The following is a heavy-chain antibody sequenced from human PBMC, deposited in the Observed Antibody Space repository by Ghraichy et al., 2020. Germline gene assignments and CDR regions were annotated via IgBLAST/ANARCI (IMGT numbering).Heavy chain of an antibody. CDR3: ARDRYCISSTCFPQGWFDP. V-gene: IGHV4-38-2*02. Sequence: SETLSLTCTVSGYSISSADYWGWIRQPPGRGLEWIGSVSHSGTTYYNPSLKSRISISVDTSKNQYSLKLSSVTAADTAVYYCARDRYCISSTCFPQGWFDPWGQGALVAVSS. D-gene: IGHD2-2*01. J-gene: IGHJ5*02. CDR1: GYSISSADY. CDR2: VSHSGTT.